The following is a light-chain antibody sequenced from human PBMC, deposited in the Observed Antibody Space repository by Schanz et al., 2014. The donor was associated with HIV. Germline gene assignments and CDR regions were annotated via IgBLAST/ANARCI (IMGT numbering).Light chain of an antibody. V-gene: IGKV3-20*01. CDR3: QQSSTTWWT. Sequence: IVLTQSPDTLSLSPGDRVTLSCRASQSVSRKEIVWYQQKPGQPPRLLIYGASTRATGIPDRFTGSGSGTDFTLTISRLEPEDFATYYCQQSSTTWWTFGQGTKVEIK. CDR1: QSVSRKE. CDR2: GAS. J-gene: IGKJ1*01.